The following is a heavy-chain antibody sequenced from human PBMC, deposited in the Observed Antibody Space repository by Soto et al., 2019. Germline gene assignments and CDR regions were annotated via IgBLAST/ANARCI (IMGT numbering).Heavy chain of an antibody. D-gene: IGHD3-16*02. CDR2: IKEDGSEK. J-gene: IGHJ5*02. Sequence: PGGSLRLSCADSGFILRNYWMIWVRQAPGMGLQWVANIKEDGSEKYYVDPVKGRFTISRENAKNSLYLQMNSLRAEDTAVYYCARYRSLDPWGQGILVTVSS. V-gene: IGHV3-7*03. CDR1: GFILRNYW. CDR3: ARYRSLDP.